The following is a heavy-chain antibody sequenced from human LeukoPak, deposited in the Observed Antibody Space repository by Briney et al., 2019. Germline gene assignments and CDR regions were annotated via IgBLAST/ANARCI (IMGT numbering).Heavy chain of an antibody. J-gene: IGHJ5*02. CDR1: GYTFTAYY. D-gene: IGHD3-10*01. Sequence: GASVKVSCKASGYTFTAYYMYWVRQAPGQGLEWMGWINPNTGGTNSAQKFQGRVTMTRDTSISTAYMELSRLRSDDTAVYYCARESYEGVTGVNNWFDPWGQGTLVTVSS. CDR3: ARESYEGVTGVNNWFDP. V-gene: IGHV1-2*02. CDR2: INPNTGGT.